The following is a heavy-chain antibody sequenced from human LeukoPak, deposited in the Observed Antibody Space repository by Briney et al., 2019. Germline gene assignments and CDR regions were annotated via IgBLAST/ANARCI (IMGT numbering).Heavy chain of an antibody. V-gene: IGHV4-59*01. D-gene: IGHD5/OR15-5a*01. Sequence: PSETLSLTCTVSGGSISSYYWSWIRQPPGKGLEWIGYIYYSGSTNYNPSLKSRVTISVDTSKNQFSLKLSSVTAADTAVYYCARDNGVYVYYFDYWGQGTLVTVSS. CDR1: GGSISSYY. J-gene: IGHJ4*02. CDR2: IYYSGST. CDR3: ARDNGVYVYYFDY.